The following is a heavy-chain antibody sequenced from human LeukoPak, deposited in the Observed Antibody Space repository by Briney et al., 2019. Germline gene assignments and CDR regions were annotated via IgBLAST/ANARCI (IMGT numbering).Heavy chain of an antibody. Sequence: PSETLSLTCAVYGGSFSGYYWSWVRQPPGKGLEWIGEINHSGSTNYNPSLKSRVTISVDTSKNQFSLKLSSVTAADTAVYYCARGLLVRKTNKNYYFDYWGQGTLVTVSS. V-gene: IGHV4-34*01. J-gene: IGHJ4*02. D-gene: IGHD6-13*01. CDR2: INHSGST. CDR3: ARGLLVRKTNKNYYFDY. CDR1: GGSFSGYY.